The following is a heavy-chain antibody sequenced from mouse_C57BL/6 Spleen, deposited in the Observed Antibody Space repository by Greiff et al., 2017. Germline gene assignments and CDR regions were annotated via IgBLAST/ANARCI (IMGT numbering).Heavy chain of an antibody. J-gene: IGHJ1*03. CDR2: INPNYGTT. V-gene: IGHV1-39*01. Sequence: EVQLQQSGPELVKPGASVKISCKASGYSFTDYNMNWVKQSNGKSLEWIGVINPNYGTTSYNQKFKGKATLTADKSSSTAYMQLNRLTSEDTAVYSWARDFGELLRNLYWYFDVWGTGTTVTVSS. D-gene: IGHD1-1*01. CDR3: ARDFGELLRNLYWYFDV. CDR1: GYSFTDYN.